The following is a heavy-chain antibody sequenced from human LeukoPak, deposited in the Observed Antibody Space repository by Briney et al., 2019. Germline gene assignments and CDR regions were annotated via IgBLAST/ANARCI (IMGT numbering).Heavy chain of an antibody. Sequence: PSETLSLTCTVSGGSISNYYWSWIRQPPGKGLEWIGYIYYSGSTNYNPSLKSRVTISVDTSKNQFSLKLSSVTAADTAVYYCAGSGGANYYYYYGMDVWGQGTTVTVSS. V-gene: IGHV4-59*01. CDR3: AGSGGANYYYYYGMDV. CDR2: IYYSGST. CDR1: GGSISNYY. D-gene: IGHD4/OR15-4a*01. J-gene: IGHJ6*02.